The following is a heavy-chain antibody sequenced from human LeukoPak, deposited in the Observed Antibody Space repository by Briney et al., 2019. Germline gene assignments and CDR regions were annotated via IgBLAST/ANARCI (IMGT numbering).Heavy chain of an antibody. CDR3: VVTQKWLAFDY. V-gene: IGHV4-59*08. Sequence: NSSETLSLTCAVSGGSISGRYWSWIRQPPGKGLEWIANWRYDGSPNYTPSLESRATISLDTSKNQFSLRLTSVTAADTAVYYCVVTQKWLAFDYWGQGILVTVSS. CDR1: GGSISGRY. CDR2: WRYDGSP. D-gene: IGHD6-19*01. J-gene: IGHJ4*02.